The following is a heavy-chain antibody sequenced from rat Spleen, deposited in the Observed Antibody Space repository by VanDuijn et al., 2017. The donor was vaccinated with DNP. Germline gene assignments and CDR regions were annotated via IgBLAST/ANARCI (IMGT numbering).Heavy chain of an antibody. J-gene: IGHJ2*01. Sequence: EVQLVESGGGLVQPGRSLKLSCVASGFTFNNYWMTWIRQVPGKGLEWVASITSSGGSTYYPDSVKGRFTISRDNAKNTLYLQMNSLRSEDTATYYCARRRATTEGIAPFDYWGQGVMVTVSS. D-gene: IGHD1-11*01. CDR1: GFTFNNYW. V-gene: IGHV5-31*01. CDR3: ARRRATTEGIAPFDY. CDR2: ITSSGGST.